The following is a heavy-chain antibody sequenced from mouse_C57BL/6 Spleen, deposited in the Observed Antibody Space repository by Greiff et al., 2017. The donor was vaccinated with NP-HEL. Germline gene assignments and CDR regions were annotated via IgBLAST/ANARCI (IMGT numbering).Heavy chain of an antibody. CDR1: GYAFTNYL. V-gene: IGHV1-54*01. Sequence: QVQLQQSGAELVRPGTSVKVSCKASGYAFTNYLIEWVKQRPGQGLEWIGVINPGSGGTNYNEKFKGKATLTADKSSSTAYMQLSSLTSEDSAVYFCARYDGNDGYAMDYWGQGTSVTVSS. J-gene: IGHJ4*01. D-gene: IGHD2-2*01. CDR2: INPGSGGT. CDR3: ARYDGNDGYAMDY.